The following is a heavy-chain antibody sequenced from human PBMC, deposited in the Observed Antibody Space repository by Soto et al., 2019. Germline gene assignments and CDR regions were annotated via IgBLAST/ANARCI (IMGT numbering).Heavy chain of an antibody. CDR3: ARDRPGVAVPVAAVFDP. V-gene: IGHV4-31*03. D-gene: IGHD2-2*01. CDR2: VTYIGST. Sequence: SETLSLTCTVSGVAISSGGAYWTWIRQRPGKGLEWIGYVTYIGSTYYNPSLKGRVAISVDTSKNQFSLKLNFVTDADTADYYYARDRPGVAVPVAAVFDPWGQGXLVTVSS. J-gene: IGHJ5*02. CDR1: GVAISSGGAY.